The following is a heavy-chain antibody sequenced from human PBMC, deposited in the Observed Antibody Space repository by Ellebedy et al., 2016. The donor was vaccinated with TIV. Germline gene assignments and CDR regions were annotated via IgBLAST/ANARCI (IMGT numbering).Heavy chain of an antibody. J-gene: IGHJ4*02. CDR1: GYTFTSYY. CDR2: INPSGGST. D-gene: IGHD3-3*01. CDR3: ARDALRDFWSGYPQQEFYFDY. Sequence: ASVKVSCKASGYTFTSYYMHWVRQAPGQGLEWMGIINPSGGSTSYAQKFQGRVTMTRDTSTSTVYMELSSLRSEDTAVYYCARDALRDFWSGYPQQEFYFDYWGQGTLVTVSS. V-gene: IGHV1-46*01.